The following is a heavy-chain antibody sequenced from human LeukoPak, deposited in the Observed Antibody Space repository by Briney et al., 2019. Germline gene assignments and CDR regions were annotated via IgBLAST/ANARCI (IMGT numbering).Heavy chain of an antibody. CDR3: ARAVTTGNFDY. CDR1: GGSISGGGYY. Sequence: SETLSLTCTVSGGSISGGGYYWSWVRQRPGKGLEWIGYIYYSGSTNYNPSLKSRVIISVDTSKNQFSLKLSSVTAADTAVYYCARAVTTGNFDYWGQETLVTVSS. CDR2: IYYSGST. D-gene: IGHD4-11*01. J-gene: IGHJ4*02. V-gene: IGHV4-31*03.